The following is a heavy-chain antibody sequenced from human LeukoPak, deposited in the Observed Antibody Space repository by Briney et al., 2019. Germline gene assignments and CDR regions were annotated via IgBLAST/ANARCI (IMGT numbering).Heavy chain of an antibody. Sequence: GGSLRLSCVASGFTFSSRDWMTWVRQAPGKGLEWVSAISGSGGSTYYADSVKGRFTISRDNSKNTLYLQMNSLRAEDTAVYYCAKDHYSDSGSSVDHFDYWGQGTLVTVSS. CDR1: GFTFSSRDW. CDR3: AKDHYSDSGSSVDHFDY. CDR2: ISGSGGST. V-gene: IGHV3-23*01. J-gene: IGHJ4*02. D-gene: IGHD3-10*01.